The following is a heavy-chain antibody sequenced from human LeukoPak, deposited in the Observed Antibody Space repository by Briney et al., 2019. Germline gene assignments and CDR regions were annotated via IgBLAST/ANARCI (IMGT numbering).Heavy chain of an antibody. CDR1: GGSISSYY. V-gene: IGHV4-34*01. CDR2: INHSGST. CDR3: ARNPTLNSTLFFDY. J-gene: IGHJ4*02. Sequence: SETLSLTCTVSGGSISSYYWSWIRQPPGKGLEWIGEINHSGSTNYNPSLKSRVTISVDTSKNQFSLKLSSVTAADTAVYYCARNPTLNSTLFFDYWGQGTLVTVSS. D-gene: IGHD2/OR15-2a*01.